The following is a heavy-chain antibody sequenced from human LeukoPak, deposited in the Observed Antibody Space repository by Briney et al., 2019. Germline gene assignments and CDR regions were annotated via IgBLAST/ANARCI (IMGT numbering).Heavy chain of an antibody. Sequence: GGSLRLSCATSGFTFSNHWMHWVRQAPGKGLVWVSRINSDGSGTSYADSVKGRFTISRDNAKNALYLQMNSLRAEDAALYYCARDSIPVSVYFDHWGQGTLVTVSS. CDR1: GFTFSNHW. V-gene: IGHV3-74*01. CDR2: INSDGSGT. CDR3: ARDSIPVSVYFDH. J-gene: IGHJ4*02. D-gene: IGHD6-19*01.